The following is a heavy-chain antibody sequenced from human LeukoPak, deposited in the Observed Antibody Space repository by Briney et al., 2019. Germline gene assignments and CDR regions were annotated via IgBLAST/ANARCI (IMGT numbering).Heavy chain of an antibody. CDR2: IRSKAYRGTT. Sequence: GGSLRLSCTGSGFTFGDHAMSWVRQAPGKGLEWVGFIRSKAYRGTTEYAASVKGRFTISRDDFASIAYLQMNSLTTEDTAVYYCARGPIQLWIHNAMDVWGQGTTVTVSS. D-gene: IGHD5-18*01. V-gene: IGHV3-49*04. CDR3: ARGPIQLWIHNAMDV. J-gene: IGHJ6*02. CDR1: GFTFGDHA.